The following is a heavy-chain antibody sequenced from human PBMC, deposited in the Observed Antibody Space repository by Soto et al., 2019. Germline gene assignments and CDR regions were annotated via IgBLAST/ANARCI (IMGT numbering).Heavy chain of an antibody. V-gene: IGHV1-18*01. CDR3: ASKLIRGAVRGVDDAFDI. CDR1: GYTFTSYG. CDR2: ISAYNGNT. Sequence: ASVKVSCKASGYTFTSYGISWVRQAPGQGLEWMGWISAYNGNTNYAQKLQGRVTMTTDTSTSTAYTELRSLRSDDTAVYYCASKLIRGAVRGVDDAFDIWGQGTMVTVSS. J-gene: IGHJ3*02. D-gene: IGHD3-10*01.